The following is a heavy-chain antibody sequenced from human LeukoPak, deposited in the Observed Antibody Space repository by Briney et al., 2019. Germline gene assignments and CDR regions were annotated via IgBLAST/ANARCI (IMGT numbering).Heavy chain of an antibody. CDR1: GGSISSYY. CDR2: IYYSGST. Sequence: SETLSLTCTVSGGSISSYYWSWIRQPPGKGLEWIGYIYYSGSTNYNPSLKSRVTISVDTSKNQFSLKLSSVTAADTAVYYCARELWSGYCKGVVRFDPWGQGTLVTVSS. J-gene: IGHJ5*02. CDR3: ARELWSGYCKGVVRFDP. D-gene: IGHD3-3*01. V-gene: IGHV4-59*01.